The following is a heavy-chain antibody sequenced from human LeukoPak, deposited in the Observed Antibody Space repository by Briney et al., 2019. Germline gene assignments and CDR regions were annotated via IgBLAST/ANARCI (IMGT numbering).Heavy chain of an antibody. Sequence: QPGGSLRLSCAASGFTVSSNYMIWVRQAPGKGLEWVSVIYSGGSTYYADSVKGRFTISRDNSKNTLYLQMNSLRAEDTAVYYCARVRSSSWYYYYYMDVWGKGTTVTVSS. V-gene: IGHV3-53*01. CDR2: IYSGGST. CDR3: ARVRSSSWYYYYYMDV. CDR1: GFTVSSNY. D-gene: IGHD6-13*01. J-gene: IGHJ6*03.